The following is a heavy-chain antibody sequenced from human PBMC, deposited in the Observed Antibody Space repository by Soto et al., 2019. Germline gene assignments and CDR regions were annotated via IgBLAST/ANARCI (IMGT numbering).Heavy chain of an antibody. Sequence: GGSLRLSCAASGFMFSSYVMSWVRQAPGKGLEWVANIRQDGSDEYFVDSVKGRFTISRDNAKNSLYLQMNSLRAEDTAVYKCARWNYGMDVWGQGTTVTV. CDR1: GFMFSSYV. V-gene: IGHV3-7*03. CDR3: ARWNYGMDV. J-gene: IGHJ6*02. CDR2: IRQDGSDE.